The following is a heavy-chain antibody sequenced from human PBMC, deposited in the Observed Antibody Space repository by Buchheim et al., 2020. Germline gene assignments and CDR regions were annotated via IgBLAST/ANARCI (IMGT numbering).Heavy chain of an antibody. Sequence: EVQLVESGGGLVQPGGSLRLSCAASGFTFSSYIMNWVRQAPGKGLEWVSYIGSYSTNIYYADSVKDRFTISRDNAKNSLYLQMNSLRDEDTAVYYCARDYCSGGSCYGYFDFWGQGTL. CDR3: ARDYCSGGSCYGYFDF. J-gene: IGHJ4*02. V-gene: IGHV3-48*02. D-gene: IGHD2-15*01. CDR1: GFTFSSYI. CDR2: IGSYSTNI.